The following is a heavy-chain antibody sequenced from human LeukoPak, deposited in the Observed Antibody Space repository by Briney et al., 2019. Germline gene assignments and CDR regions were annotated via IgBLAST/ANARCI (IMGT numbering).Heavy chain of an antibody. D-gene: IGHD4-17*01. CDR3: ARHSLHDYGVDYYYFMDV. V-gene: IGHV5-51*01. CDR2: IYPGDSEA. Sequence: GESLKISCKGSGYSFTCYWIGLVRQIPGKRLEWIGIIYPGDSEASDSQSFQGQVTISADKSISTSYLQWSSREASDIAMYSCARHSLHDYGVDYYYFMDVWGKGTTVTVSS. CDR1: GYSFTCYW. J-gene: IGHJ6*03.